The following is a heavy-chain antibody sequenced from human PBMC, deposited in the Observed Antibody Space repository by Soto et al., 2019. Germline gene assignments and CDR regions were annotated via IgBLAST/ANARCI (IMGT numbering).Heavy chain of an antibody. D-gene: IGHD3-10*01. J-gene: IGHJ2*01. CDR1: GFTFSTYA. V-gene: IGHV3-23*05. CDR3: VRDLNYKVFFDL. CDR2: IHKTGTIT. Sequence: EGQVVESGGDLVQPGDSLTISCAASGFTFSTYAMSWVRQAPGKGLEWVSGIHKTGTITFYADSVKGRCTISRDNSKNTLYLHMRSLRDGDTAVYYCVRDLNYKVFFDLCGHRTLVTVSS.